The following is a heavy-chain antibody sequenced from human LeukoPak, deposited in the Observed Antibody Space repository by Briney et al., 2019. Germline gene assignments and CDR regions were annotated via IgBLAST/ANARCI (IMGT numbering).Heavy chain of an antibody. CDR1: GGSISSSSYY. Sequence: SETLSLTCTVSGGSISSSSYYWGWSRQPPGKGLEWIGSIYYSGSTYYNPSLKSRVTISVDTSKNQFSLKLTSVTAADTAVYYCARHGGDFDYWGQGTLVTVSS. CDR2: IYYSGST. J-gene: IGHJ4*02. D-gene: IGHD2-21*01. CDR3: ARHGGDFDY. V-gene: IGHV4-39*01.